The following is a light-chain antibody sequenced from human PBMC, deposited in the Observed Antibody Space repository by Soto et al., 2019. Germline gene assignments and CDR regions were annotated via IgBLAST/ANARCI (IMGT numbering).Light chain of an antibody. V-gene: IGKV3-15*01. CDR1: QSVSSN. CDR3: QQYNNWPV. Sequence: EIVMTQSPATLSVSPGERATLSCRASQSVSSNLAWYQQKPGQAPRLLIYGASTRATGIPDRFSGSGSGTEFTLTISSLQSEDFAVYYCQQYNNWPVFGGGTKVEIK. J-gene: IGKJ4*01. CDR2: GAS.